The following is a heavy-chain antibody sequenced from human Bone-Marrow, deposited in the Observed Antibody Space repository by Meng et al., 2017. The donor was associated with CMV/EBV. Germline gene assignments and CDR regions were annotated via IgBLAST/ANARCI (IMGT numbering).Heavy chain of an antibody. J-gene: IGHJ5*01. Sequence: SVKVSCKASGGTFSSYAISWVRQAPGQGLEWMGGIIPIFGTANYAQKFQGRVTITKDESTSTACMELSSLRAQDTAVYYCARDGGFAGYNWFDPWGQGTLVTVSS. CDR1: GGTFSSYA. V-gene: IGHV1-69*05. CDR3: ARDGGFAGYNWFDP. CDR2: IIPIFGTA. D-gene: IGHD2-15*01.